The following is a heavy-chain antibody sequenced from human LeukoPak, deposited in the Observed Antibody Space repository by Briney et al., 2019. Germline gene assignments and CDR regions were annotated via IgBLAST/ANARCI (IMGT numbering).Heavy chain of an antibody. CDR1: GYRFSNYW. D-gene: IGHD2-8*01. V-gene: IGHV5-51*01. J-gene: IGHJ5*02. Sequence: GESLKISCKGSGYRFSNYWIGWVRHMPGKGLEWMGIIYPDDSDTRYSPSFEGQVTISADKSISAAYLQWSSLRASDTAMYYCARSAGDCSKGVCYSYNWFDPWGQGTLVTVSS. CDR2: IYPDDSDT. CDR3: ARSAGDCSKGVCYSYNWFDP.